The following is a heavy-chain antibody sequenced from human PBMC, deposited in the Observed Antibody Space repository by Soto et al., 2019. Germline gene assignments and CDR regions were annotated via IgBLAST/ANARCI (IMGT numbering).Heavy chain of an antibody. Sequence: QVQLVQSGAEVKKPGASVKVSCKASGYTFTSYGISWVRQAPGQGLEWMGWISAYNGNTNYAQKLQGRVTMTTDTPTSTGYMELRSLRSDATAVYYCARDRRDIVVVGQKYYYYYYMYVWGKGTTVTVSS. CDR1: GYTFTSYG. CDR3: ARDRRDIVVVGQKYYYYYYMYV. V-gene: IGHV1-18*01. D-gene: IGHD2-2*01. CDR2: ISAYNGNT. J-gene: IGHJ6*03.